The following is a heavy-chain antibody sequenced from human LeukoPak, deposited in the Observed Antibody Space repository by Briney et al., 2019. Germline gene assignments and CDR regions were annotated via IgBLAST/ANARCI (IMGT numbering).Heavy chain of an antibody. Sequence: ASVKVSCKASGYTFTGYYIHWVRQAPGQGLEWMGRINPNSGGTNYAQKFQGRVTMTRDTSISTAYMELSRLRSDDTAVYYCARDANRITMVRGVIWGDNWFDPWGQGTLVTVSS. V-gene: IGHV1-2*06. CDR1: GYTFTGYY. D-gene: IGHD3-10*01. J-gene: IGHJ5*02. CDR2: INPNSGGT. CDR3: ARDANRITMVRGVIWGDNWFDP.